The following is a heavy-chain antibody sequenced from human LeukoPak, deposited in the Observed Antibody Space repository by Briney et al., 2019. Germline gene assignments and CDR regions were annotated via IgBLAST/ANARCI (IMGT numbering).Heavy chain of an antibody. CDR2: IKQDGSEK. D-gene: IGHD4-11*01. CDR1: GVTFSSYW. V-gene: IGHV3-7*01. J-gene: IGHJ6*02. CDR3: ARDPSFSIQYGLYYYYGMDV. Sequence: GGSLRLSCAASGVTFSSYWMSWVRQAPGKGLEWVANIKQDGSEKYYVDSVKGRFTISRDNAKNSLYLQMNSLRAEDTAVYYCARDPSFSIQYGLYYYYGMDVWGQGTTVTVSS.